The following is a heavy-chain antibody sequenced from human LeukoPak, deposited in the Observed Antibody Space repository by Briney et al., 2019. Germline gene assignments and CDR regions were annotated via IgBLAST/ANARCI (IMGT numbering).Heavy chain of an antibody. CDR2: ISAYNGNT. D-gene: IGHD5-12*01. Sequence: ASVKVSCKASGYTFASYGISWVRQAPGQGLEWMGWISAYNGNTNYAQKLQGRVTMTTDTSTSTAYMELRSLRSDDTAVYYCARVNGYDLGAYYFDYWGQGTLVTVSS. J-gene: IGHJ4*02. CDR3: ARVNGYDLGAYYFDY. CDR1: GYTFASYG. V-gene: IGHV1-18*01.